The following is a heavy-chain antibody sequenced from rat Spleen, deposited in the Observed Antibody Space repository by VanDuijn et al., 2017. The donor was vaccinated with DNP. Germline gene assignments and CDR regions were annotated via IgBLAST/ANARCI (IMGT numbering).Heavy chain of an antibody. CDR1: GFSLASYT. J-gene: IGHJ2*01. V-gene: IGHV2-32*01. CDR3: ARDIGTTSFDY. D-gene: IGHD1-5*01. CDR2: MWSDGDT. Sequence: QVQLKESGPGLVKPSQTLSLTCTVSGFSLASYTVSWVRQPPGKGLEWMGVMWSDGDTSYNSALASRLSISRDTSKSQLFLKMNSLQTADTATYYCARDIGTTSFDYWGQGVMVTVSS.